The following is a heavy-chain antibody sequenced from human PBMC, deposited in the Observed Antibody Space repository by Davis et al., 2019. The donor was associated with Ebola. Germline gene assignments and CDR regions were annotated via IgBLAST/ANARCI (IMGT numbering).Heavy chain of an antibody. D-gene: IGHD5-24*01. CDR2: INPSGGST. J-gene: IGHJ4*02. CDR3: ATFFEMATTFIDY. CDR1: GYTFTSYY. V-gene: IGHV1-46*01. Sequence: ASVKVSCKASGYTFTSYYMHWMRQAPGQGLEWMGIINPSGGSTSYAQKFQGRVTMTRDTSTSTVYMELSSLRSEDTAVYYCATFFEMATTFIDYWGQGTLVTVSS.